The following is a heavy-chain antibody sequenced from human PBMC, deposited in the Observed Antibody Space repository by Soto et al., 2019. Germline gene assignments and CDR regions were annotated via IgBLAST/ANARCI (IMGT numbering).Heavy chain of an antibody. J-gene: IGHJ4*02. CDR2: ISSSSSYI. Sequence: EVQLAESGGGLVKPGGSLRLSCAASGFTFSSYSMNWVRQAPGKGLEWVSSISSSSSYIYYADSVKGRFTISRDNAKNSLYLQMNSLRAEDTAVYYCASSYDYIWGSFCYWGQGTLVTVSS. CDR3: ASSYDYIWGSFCY. CDR1: GFTFSSYS. D-gene: IGHD3-16*01. V-gene: IGHV3-21*01.